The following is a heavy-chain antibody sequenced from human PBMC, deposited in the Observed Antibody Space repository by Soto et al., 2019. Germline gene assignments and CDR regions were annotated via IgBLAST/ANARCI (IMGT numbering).Heavy chain of an antibody. CDR2: ISGSGGST. V-gene: IGHV3-23*01. D-gene: IGHD6-19*01. J-gene: IGHJ4*02. Sequence: LRLSCAASGFTFSSFAMSWVRQAPGKGLEWVSAISGSGGSTYYADSVKGRFTISRDKSKNTLYLQMNSLRAEDTAVYYCAKARYSSGWNYFDYWGQGTLVTVAS. CDR3: AKARYSSGWNYFDY. CDR1: GFTFSSFA.